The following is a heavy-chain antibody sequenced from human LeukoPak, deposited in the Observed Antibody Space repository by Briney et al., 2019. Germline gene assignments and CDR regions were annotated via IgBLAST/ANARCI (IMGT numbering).Heavy chain of an antibody. CDR1: GGSISSYY. Sequence: SETLSLTCTVSGGSISSYYWSWIRQPPGKGLEWIGYIYYSGSTNYNPSLKSRVTISVDTSKNQFSLKLSSVTAADTAVYYCARTKVESHGYYYYYMDVWGKGTTVTVSS. D-gene: IGHD5-18*01. J-gene: IGHJ6*03. CDR3: ARTKVESHGYYYYYMDV. V-gene: IGHV4-59*01. CDR2: IYYSGST.